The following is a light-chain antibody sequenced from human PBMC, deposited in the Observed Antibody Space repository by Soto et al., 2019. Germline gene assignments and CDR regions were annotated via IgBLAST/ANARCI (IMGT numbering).Light chain of an antibody. CDR2: KAS. CDR3: QDYNSYSEA. Sequence: IQMNHSPSTVSGSVGDRVTITCRASQTISSWLAWYQQKPGKAPKLLIYKASTLKSGVPSRFSGSGSGTEFTLTISSLQPDDFATYYCQDYNSYSEAFGQGGKVDIK. J-gene: IGKJ1*01. V-gene: IGKV1-5*03. CDR1: QTISSW.